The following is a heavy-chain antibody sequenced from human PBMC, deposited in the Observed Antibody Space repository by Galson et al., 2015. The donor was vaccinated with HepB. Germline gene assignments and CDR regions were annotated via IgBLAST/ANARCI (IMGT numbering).Heavy chain of an antibody. D-gene: IGHD5-18*01. V-gene: IGHV2-26*01. J-gene: IGHJ6*02. CDR2: IFSNDEK. CDR1: GFSLSNARMG. Sequence: PALVKPTQTLTLTCTVSGFSLSNARMGVSWIRQPPGKALEWLAHIFSNDEKSYSTSLKSRLTISKDTSKSQVVLTMTNMDPVDTATYYCARIGIYSYGYEYYYYGMDVWGQGTTVTVSS. CDR3: ARIGIYSYGYEYYYYGMDV.